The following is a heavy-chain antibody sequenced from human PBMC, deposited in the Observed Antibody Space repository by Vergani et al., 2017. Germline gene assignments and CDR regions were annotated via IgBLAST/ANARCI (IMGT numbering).Heavy chain of an antibody. CDR1: GGSISSGSYH. Sequence: QVQLQESGPGLVKPSQTLSLTFTVSGGSISSGSYHWSWIRQPAGKGLEWIGRIYTSGSTNYNPSLKSRVTISVDTSKNQFSLKLSSVTAADTAVYYCARGHGYKDEGGMDVWGQGTTVTVSS. D-gene: IGHD5-24*01. V-gene: IGHV4-61*02. J-gene: IGHJ6*02. CDR3: ARGHGYKDEGGMDV. CDR2: IYTSGST.